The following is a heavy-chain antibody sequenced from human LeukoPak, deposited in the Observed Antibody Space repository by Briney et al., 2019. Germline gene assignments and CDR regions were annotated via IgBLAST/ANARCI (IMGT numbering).Heavy chain of an antibody. D-gene: IGHD4-11*01. CDR2: MYRAGNI. Sequence: PGGSLRLSCLVSGFTVSSTDMTWVRQIPGKGLDWVSFMYRAGNIYYSDSVRGRFNMSRDISQKVVYLQINNLRAEDTAVYYCAAGGLTTQRHAFEIWGRGTVVTVSS. CDR3: AAGGLTTQRHAFEI. CDR1: GFTVSSTD. J-gene: IGHJ3*02. V-gene: IGHV3-53*01.